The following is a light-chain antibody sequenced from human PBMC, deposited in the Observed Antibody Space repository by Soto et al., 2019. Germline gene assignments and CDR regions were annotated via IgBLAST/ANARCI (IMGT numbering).Light chain of an antibody. J-gene: IGLJ2*01. Sequence: QSVLTQPASVSGSPGQSITISCTGTSSDVGGYNYVSWYQQHPGQAPKLIIYEVSNRPSGVSNRFSGSKSGNTASLTISGLQAEDEAEYYCSSYTTRYILGLFCRGTKLTVL. CDR3: SSYTTRYILGL. CDR2: EVS. CDR1: SSDVGGYNY. V-gene: IGLV2-14*01.